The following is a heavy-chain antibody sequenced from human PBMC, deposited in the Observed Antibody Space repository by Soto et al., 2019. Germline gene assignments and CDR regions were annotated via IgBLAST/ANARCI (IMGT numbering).Heavy chain of an antibody. CDR3: ARRSRSICTNGVCQNYYYYYMDV. CDR1: GGSISSYY. Sequence: PSETLSLTCTVSGGSISSYYWSWIRQPPGKGLEWIGYIYYSGSTNYNPSLKIRVTISVDTSKNQFSLKLSSVTAADTAVYYCARRSRSICTNGVCQNYYYYYMDVWGKGTTVTVSS. V-gene: IGHV4-59*08. J-gene: IGHJ6*03. D-gene: IGHD2-8*01. CDR2: IYYSGST.